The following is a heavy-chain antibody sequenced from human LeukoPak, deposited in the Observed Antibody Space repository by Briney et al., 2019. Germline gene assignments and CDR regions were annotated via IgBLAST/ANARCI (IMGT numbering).Heavy chain of an antibody. CDR2: ISDSGANT. V-gene: IGHV3-23*01. D-gene: IGHD1-26*01. CDR3: AKDVRVGGGGMDV. CDR1: GFTFSTYA. J-gene: IGHJ6*02. Sequence: GGSLRLFCAASGFTFSTYAMTWVRQAPGKGLEWVSLISDSGANTYYADSVKGRFTISRDNSKNTLSLQMNSLRAEDTAVYYCAKDVRVGGGGMDVWGQGTPVTVSS.